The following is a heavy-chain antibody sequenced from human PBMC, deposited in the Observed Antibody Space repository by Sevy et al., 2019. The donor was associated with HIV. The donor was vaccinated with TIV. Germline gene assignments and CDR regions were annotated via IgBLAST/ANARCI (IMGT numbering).Heavy chain of an antibody. V-gene: IGHV3-73*01. CDR1: GFTFSGSA. D-gene: IGHD5-12*01. CDR2: IRSKANSYAT. CDR3: TSRGDGYPIYYFDY. Sequence: GGSLRLSCAASGFTFSGSAMHWVRQASGKGLEWVGRIRSKANSYATAYAASVKGRFTSSRDDTKNTAYLQMNSLKTEDTAEYSCTSRGDGYPIYYFDYWGQGTLVTVSS. J-gene: IGHJ4*02.